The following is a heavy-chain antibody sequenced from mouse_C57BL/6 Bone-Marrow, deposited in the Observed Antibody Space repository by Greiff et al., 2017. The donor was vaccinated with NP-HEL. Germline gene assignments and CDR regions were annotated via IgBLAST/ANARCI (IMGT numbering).Heavy chain of an antibody. CDR2: IYPGNSDT. D-gene: IGHD2-4*01. CDR3: TRAGDYDGGAWFAY. V-gene: IGHV1-5*01. J-gene: IGHJ3*01. CDR1: GYTFTSYW. Sequence: EVQLQQSGTVLARPGASVKMSCKTSGYTFTSYWMHWVKQRPGQGLEWIGAIYPGNSDTSYNQKFKGKAKLTAVTSASTAYMELSSLTNEDSAVYYCTRAGDYDGGAWFAYWGQGTLVTVSA.